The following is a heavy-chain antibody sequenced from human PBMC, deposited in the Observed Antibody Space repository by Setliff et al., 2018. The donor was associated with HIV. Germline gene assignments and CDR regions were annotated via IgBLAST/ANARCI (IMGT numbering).Heavy chain of an antibody. V-gene: IGHV7-4-1*02. J-gene: IGHJ3*02. D-gene: IGHD6-13*01. CDR3: ARALSRSSWWGDAFDI. CDR1: GYTFSSYG. CDR2: INTNTGNP. Sequence: ASVKVSCKASGYTFSSYGISWVRQAPGQGLEWMGGINTNTGNPTYAQGFTGRFVFSLDTSVSTAYLQISSLKAEDTAVYYCARALSRSSWWGDAFDIWGQGTMVTVSS.